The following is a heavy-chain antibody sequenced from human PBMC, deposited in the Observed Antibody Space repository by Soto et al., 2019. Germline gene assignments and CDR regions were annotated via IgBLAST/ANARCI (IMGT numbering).Heavy chain of an antibody. CDR3: TTAPATTVTTEFDY. D-gene: IGHD4-17*01. CDR1: GFTFSNAW. V-gene: IGHV3-15*01. J-gene: IGHJ4*02. Sequence: GGSLRLSCAASGFTFSNAWMSWVRQAPGKGLEWVGRIKSKTDGGTTDYAAPVKGRFTISRDDSKNTLYLQMNSLKTEDTAVYYCTTAPATTVTTEFDYWGQGTLVTVSS. CDR2: IKSKTDGGTT.